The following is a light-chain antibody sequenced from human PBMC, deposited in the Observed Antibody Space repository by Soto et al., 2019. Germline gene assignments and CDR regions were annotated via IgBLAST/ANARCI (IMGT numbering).Light chain of an antibody. CDR1: SSDVGNYNR. CDR2: EVT. Sequence: QSALTQPPSVSGSPGQSVTISYTGTSSDVGNYNRVSWYQQPPGTAPKLMIYEVTNRPSGVPDRFSGSKSGNTASLTISGLQAEDEADYYCSSYTSSNSFYVFGTGTKLTVL. V-gene: IGLV2-18*02. J-gene: IGLJ1*01. CDR3: SSYTSSNSFYV.